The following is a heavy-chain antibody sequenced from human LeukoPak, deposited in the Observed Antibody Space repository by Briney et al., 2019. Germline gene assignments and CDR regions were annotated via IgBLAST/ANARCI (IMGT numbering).Heavy chain of an antibody. Sequence: GESLKISCAAPGFTFSSYAMSWVRQAPGKGLEWVSAISGGGGTTYYADSVKGRFTISRDNSKNTLYLQMNSLGAGDTALYYCAKSIMTGSGSFYDYWGQGTLVTVSS. J-gene: IGHJ4*02. CDR3: AKSIMTGSGSFYDY. V-gene: IGHV3-23*01. D-gene: IGHD3-10*01. CDR1: GFTFSSYA. CDR2: ISGGGGTT.